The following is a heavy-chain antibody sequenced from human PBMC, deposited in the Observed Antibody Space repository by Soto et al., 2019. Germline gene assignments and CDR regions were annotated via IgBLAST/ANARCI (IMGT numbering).Heavy chain of an antibody. CDR2: VNWNGGST. Sequence: GGSLSLSCAASGFTFDDYGMSWARQAPGKGLEWVSGVNWNGGSTGYADSVKGRFTISRDNAKNSLYLQMNSLRAEDTAFYYCVRGASLNFDYWGQGTLVTVSS. D-gene: IGHD1-26*01. V-gene: IGHV3-20*04. CDR3: VRGASLNFDY. J-gene: IGHJ4*02. CDR1: GFTFDDYG.